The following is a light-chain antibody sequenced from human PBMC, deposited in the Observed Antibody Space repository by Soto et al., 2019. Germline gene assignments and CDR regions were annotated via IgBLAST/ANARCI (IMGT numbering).Light chain of an antibody. J-gene: IGKJ4*01. CDR2: GAS. CDR3: QQYGNSLT. V-gene: IGKV3-20*01. Sequence: IVLTQSPGTLSLSPGERATLSCRASQNIYNNYLAWYQQQPGQATMVLIYGASTRAAGIPDCFSGSGSGKDFTLSSSILEPDVLAVYYCQQYGNSLTFGGGTKVEIK. CDR1: QNIYNNY.